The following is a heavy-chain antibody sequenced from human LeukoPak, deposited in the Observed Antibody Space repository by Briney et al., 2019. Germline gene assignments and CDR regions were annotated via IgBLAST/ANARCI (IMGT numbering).Heavy chain of an antibody. CDR1: GFTFSSYA. Sequence: GGSLRLSCAASGFTFSSYAMSWVRQVPGKGLEWVSAISGSGGSTYYADSVKGRFTISRDNSKNTLYLQMDSLRAEDTAIYYCADFGSGSYCFDYWGQGTLVTVSS. CDR3: ADFGSGSYCFDY. D-gene: IGHD3-10*01. J-gene: IGHJ4*02. CDR2: ISGSGGST. V-gene: IGHV3-23*01.